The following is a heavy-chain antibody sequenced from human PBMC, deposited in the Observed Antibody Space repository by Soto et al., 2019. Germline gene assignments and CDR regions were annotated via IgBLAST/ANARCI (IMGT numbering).Heavy chain of an antibody. V-gene: IGHV4-30-2*01. CDR3: VRRSPEDAFDI. Sequence: SETLSLTCSVSGVTMSYGGYSWSWIRQPPGKGLQWIGHIYEGGNTYYTPSLESRVAISTDKSKNQFSLRLSSVTAADTAVYYCVRRSPEDAFDIWGQGTMVTVS. CDR2: IYEGGNT. CDR1: GVTMSYGGYS. J-gene: IGHJ3*02.